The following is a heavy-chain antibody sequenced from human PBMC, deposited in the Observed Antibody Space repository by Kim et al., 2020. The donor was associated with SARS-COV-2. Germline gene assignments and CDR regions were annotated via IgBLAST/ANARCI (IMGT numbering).Heavy chain of an antibody. CDR1: GGSVSSGSYY. CDR2: IYYSGST. J-gene: IGHJ6*02. D-gene: IGHD6-19*01. V-gene: IGHV4-61*01. Sequence: SETLSLTCTVSGGSVSSGSYYWSWIRQPPGKGLEWIGYIYYSGSTNYNPSLKSRVTISVDTSKNQFSLKLSSVTAADTAVYYCARKVGQWPGNYYGMDVWGQGTTVTVSS. CDR3: ARKVGQWPGNYYGMDV.